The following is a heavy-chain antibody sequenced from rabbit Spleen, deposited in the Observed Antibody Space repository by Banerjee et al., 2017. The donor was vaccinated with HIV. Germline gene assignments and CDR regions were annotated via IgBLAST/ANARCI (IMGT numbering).Heavy chain of an antibody. J-gene: IGHJ4*01. V-gene: IGHV1S45*01. CDR1: GFTLSRYW. Sequence: QEQLVESGGGLVQPEGSLTLTCTASGFTLSRYWMSWVRQAPGKGPEWIACIDNGDGNTHSPSWAKGRFTISKTSSTTVTLQLNSLTVADTATYFCARDAAGREDFNLWGPGTLVTVS. CDR2: IDNGDGNT. D-gene: IGHD4-2*01. CDR3: ARDAAGREDFNL.